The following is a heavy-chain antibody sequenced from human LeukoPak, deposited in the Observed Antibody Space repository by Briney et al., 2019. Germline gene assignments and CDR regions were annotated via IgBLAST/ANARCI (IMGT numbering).Heavy chain of an antibody. V-gene: IGHV4-39*07. Sequence: SETLSLTCTVSGGSISSSSCYWGWIRQPPGKGLEWIGSIYYSGSTYYNPSLKSRVTISVDTSKNQFSLKLSSVTAADTAVYYCARVGGTNYYYYGMDVWGQGTTVTVSS. CDR2: IYYSGST. CDR1: GGSISSSSCY. CDR3: ARVGGTNYYYYGMDV. J-gene: IGHJ6*02. D-gene: IGHD1-26*01.